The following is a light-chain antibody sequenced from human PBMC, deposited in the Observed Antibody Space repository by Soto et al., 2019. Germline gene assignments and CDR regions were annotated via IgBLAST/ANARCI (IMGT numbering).Light chain of an antibody. Sequence: QSALTQPRSVSGSPGQSVTISCTGTSSDVGAYTHVSWYQQHPGKAPKVMIYDVSKRPSGVPDRFSGSKSGNTASLTISGLQAEDEADYYCCSYAGSYTFVFGSGTKVT. CDR3: CSYAGSYTFV. CDR2: DVS. CDR1: SSDVGAYTH. V-gene: IGLV2-11*01. J-gene: IGLJ1*01.